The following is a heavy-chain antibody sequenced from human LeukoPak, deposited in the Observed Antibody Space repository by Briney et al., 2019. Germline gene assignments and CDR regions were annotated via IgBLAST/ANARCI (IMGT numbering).Heavy chain of an antibody. CDR1: GGSVSSGSYY. CDR3: ARRTYGGYGYGPPDY. CDR2: IYYSGST. D-gene: IGHD5-18*01. V-gene: IGHV4-61*01. J-gene: IGHJ4*02. Sequence: SETLSLTCTVSGGSVSSGSYYWSWIRQPPGKGLEWIGYIYYSGSTNYNPSLKSRVTISVDTSKNQFSLKLSSVTAADTAVYYCARRTYGGYGYGPPDYWGQGTLVTVSS.